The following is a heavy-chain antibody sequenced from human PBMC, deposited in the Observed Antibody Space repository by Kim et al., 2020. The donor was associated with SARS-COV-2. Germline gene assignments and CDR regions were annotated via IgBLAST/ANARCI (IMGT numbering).Heavy chain of an antibody. V-gene: IGHV6-1*01. Sequence: SQTLSLTCAISGDSVSSNSAAWNWIRQSPSRGLEWLGRTYYRSKWYNDYAVSVKSRITINPDTSKNQFSLQLNSVTPEDTAVYYCARRSYSGYDWGEYYYGMDVWGQGTTVTVSS. J-gene: IGHJ6*02. CDR3: ARRSYSGYDWGEYYYGMDV. CDR2: TYYRSKWYN. D-gene: IGHD5-12*01. CDR1: GDSVSSNSAA.